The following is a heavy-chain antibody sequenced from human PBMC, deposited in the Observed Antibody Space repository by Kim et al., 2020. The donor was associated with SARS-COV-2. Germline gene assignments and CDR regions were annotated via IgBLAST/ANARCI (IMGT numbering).Heavy chain of an antibody. V-gene: IGHV3-21*01. CDR3: ASHFSGDLV. D-gene: IGHD2-15*01. J-gene: IGHJ4*02. CDR1: GFTFSSNS. Sequence: VGSLRLSCAASGFTFSSNSMNWVRQAPGTGLECCSSIISSSSYIYNADSVKGRFTIYSDNAKNSLYLHRNNLRAEDTALSSCASHFSGDLVWGQGTLVPVSS. CDR2: IISSSSYI.